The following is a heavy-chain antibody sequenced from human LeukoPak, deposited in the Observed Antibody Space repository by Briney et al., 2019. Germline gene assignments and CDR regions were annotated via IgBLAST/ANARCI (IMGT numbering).Heavy chain of an antibody. V-gene: IGHV4-59*01. CDR3: ARDPGDYFDY. Sequence: SETLSLTCTVSGGAISSYYWSWIRQPPGKGLEWIGYIYYSGSTNYNPSLKSRVTISVDTSKNQFSLKLSSVTAADTAVYYCARDPGDYFDYWGQGTLVTVSS. J-gene: IGHJ4*02. CDR2: IYYSGST. CDR1: GGAISSYY. D-gene: IGHD4-17*01.